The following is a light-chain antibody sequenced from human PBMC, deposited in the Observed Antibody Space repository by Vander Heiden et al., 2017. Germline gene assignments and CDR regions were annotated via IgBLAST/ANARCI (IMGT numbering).Light chain of an antibody. CDR2: GAT. CDR3: QQSYSTPLT. Sequence: DIQMTQSPSSLSASVGDRVTITCRASQSIDSYLNWYQHKAGKAPKLLIYGATTLQSGVPSRFSGSASGTDFTLTINSLQPGDFATYFCQQSYSTPLTFGGGTKVE. V-gene: IGKV1-39*01. J-gene: IGKJ4*01. CDR1: QSIDSY.